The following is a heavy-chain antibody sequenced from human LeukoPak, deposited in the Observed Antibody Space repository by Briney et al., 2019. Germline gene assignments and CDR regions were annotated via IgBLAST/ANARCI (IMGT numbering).Heavy chain of an antibody. V-gene: IGHV5-10-1*01. CDR3: ARLGGSGWYGMDV. J-gene: IGHJ6*02. Sequence: GESPKISCKSFGYNFPSYWISWVRQMPGKGLEWVGRIDPSDSYTSYSPSFQGHVTISVDKSIITAYLQWSSLKASDTAMYYCARLGGSGWYGMDVWGQGTTVTVSS. D-gene: IGHD6-19*01. CDR1: GYNFPSYW. CDR2: IDPSDSYT.